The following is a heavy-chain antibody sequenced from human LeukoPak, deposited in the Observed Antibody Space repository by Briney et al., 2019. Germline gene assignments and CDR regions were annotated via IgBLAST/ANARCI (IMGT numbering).Heavy chain of an antibody. J-gene: IGHJ4*02. D-gene: IGHD3-3*01. V-gene: IGHV4-34*01. CDR3: ARGRTIFGVDFDY. CDR2: INHSGST. Sequence: PSETLSLTCAVYGGSFSGYYWSWIRQPPGKGLEWIGEINHSGSTNYNPSLKSRVTISVDTSKNQFSLKLSSVTAADTAVYYCARGRTIFGVDFDYWGPGTLVTVSS. CDR1: GGSFSGYY.